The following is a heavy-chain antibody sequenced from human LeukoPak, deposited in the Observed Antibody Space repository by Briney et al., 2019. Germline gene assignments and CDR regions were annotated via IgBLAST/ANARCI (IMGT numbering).Heavy chain of an antibody. Sequence: SETLSLTCTVSGGSISGYYWSWIRQPPGKGLRFIGYIHYTGSTNYNPSLESRVTLSVDTSKNQFSLKLRSVTAADTAVYYCARLSKDTVVLPAAMAHYFDYWGQGTLVTVSS. CDR2: IHYTGST. J-gene: IGHJ4*02. CDR3: ARLSKDTVVLPAAMAHYFDY. D-gene: IGHD2-2*01. V-gene: IGHV4-59*08. CDR1: GGSISGYY.